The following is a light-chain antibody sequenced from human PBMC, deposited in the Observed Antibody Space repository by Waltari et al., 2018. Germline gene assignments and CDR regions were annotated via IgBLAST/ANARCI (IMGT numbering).Light chain of an antibody. V-gene: IGKV4-1*01. CDR1: QSVLYSSSKMHS. J-gene: IGKJ2*01. CDR2: WAS. CDR3: QQYYSAPYS. Sequence: DIVMTQSPDSLAVSLGERATINCKSSQSVLYSSSKMHSLAWYQQRPGQPPKLLIYWASTREPGVPDRFSGSGSGTDFTLTISSLQAEDVAVYYCQQYYSAPYSFGQGTKLEIK.